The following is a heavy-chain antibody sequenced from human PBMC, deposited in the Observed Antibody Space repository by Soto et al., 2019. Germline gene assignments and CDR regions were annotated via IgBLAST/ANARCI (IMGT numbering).Heavy chain of an antibody. J-gene: IGHJ6*03. Sequence: EVQLAESGGGLAQPGGSLRLSCAASGFTLSGNAMDWVRQAPGKGLEYVSGISSNGVGTYYANSVQGRFTISRDNSKNTVYLQMGSLIPEDIAVYYCARRARPDFYYMDVWGKGTTVTVSS. CDR1: GFTLSGNA. V-gene: IGHV3-64*01. D-gene: IGHD6-6*01. CDR3: ARRARPDFYYMDV. CDR2: ISSNGVGT.